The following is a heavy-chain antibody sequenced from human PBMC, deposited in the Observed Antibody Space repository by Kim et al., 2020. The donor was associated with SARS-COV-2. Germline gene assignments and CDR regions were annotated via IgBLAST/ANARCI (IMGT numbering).Heavy chain of an antibody. J-gene: IGHJ4*02. CDR2: IWYDGSNK. CDR1: GFTFSSYG. CDR3: AKDFHYGDHYEGLGFDY. V-gene: IGHV3-33*06. D-gene: IGHD4-17*01. Sequence: GGSLRLSCAASGFTFSSYGMHWVRQAPGKGLEWVAVIWYDGSNKYYADSVKGRFTISRDNSKNTLYLQMNSLRAEDTAVYYCAKDFHYGDHYEGLGFDYWGQGTLVTVSS.